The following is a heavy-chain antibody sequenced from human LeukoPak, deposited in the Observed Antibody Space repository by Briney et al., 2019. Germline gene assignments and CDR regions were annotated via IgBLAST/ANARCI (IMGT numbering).Heavy chain of an antibody. D-gene: IGHD3-22*01. Sequence: GGSLRLSCAVSGFTLGGYAMHWVRQAPGKGLEWVAVISYDGSNKYYADSVKGRFTISRDNSKNTLYLQMNSLRAEDTAVYYLTKVPISYYYDICRCSGHYWGQGTLVTVSS. J-gene: IGHJ4*02. CDR1: GFTLGGYA. CDR3: TKVPISYYYDICRCSGHY. V-gene: IGHV3-30*18. CDR2: ISYDGSNK.